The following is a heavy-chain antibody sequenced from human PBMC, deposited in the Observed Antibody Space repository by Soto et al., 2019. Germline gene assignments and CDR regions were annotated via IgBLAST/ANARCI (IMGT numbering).Heavy chain of an antibody. CDR3: AKSRGYGTAMVFIDY. J-gene: IGHJ4*02. CDR1: GFTFSSYG. D-gene: IGHD5-18*01. Sequence: PGGSLRLSCAASGFTFSSYGMHWVRQAPGKGLEWVAVISYDGSNKYYADSVKGRFTISRDNSKNTLYLQMNSLRAEDTAVYYCAKSRGYGTAMVFIDYWGQGTLVTVSS. CDR2: ISYDGSNK. V-gene: IGHV3-30*18.